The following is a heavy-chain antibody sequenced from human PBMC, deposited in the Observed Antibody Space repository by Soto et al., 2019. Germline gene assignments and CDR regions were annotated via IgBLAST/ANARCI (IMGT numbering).Heavy chain of an antibody. D-gene: IGHD2-15*01. CDR3: AKELHCSGGSCYSYVFDY. J-gene: IGHJ4*02. V-gene: IGHV3-23*01. Sequence: GGPLRLSCAAPGFTFSSYAMSWVRQAPGKGLEWVSAISGSGGSTYYADSVKGRFTISRDNSKNTLYLQMNSLRAEDTAVYYCAKELHCSGGSCYSYVFDYWGQGTLVTVSS. CDR2: ISGSGGST. CDR1: GFTFSSYA.